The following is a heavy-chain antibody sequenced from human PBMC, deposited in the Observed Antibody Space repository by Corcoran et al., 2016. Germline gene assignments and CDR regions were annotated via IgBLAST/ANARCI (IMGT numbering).Heavy chain of an antibody. J-gene: IGHJ4*02. CDR1: GGSFSGYL. D-gene: IGHD3-16*01. V-gene: IGHV4-34*02. CDR3: ASGGGNPPVDS. Sequence: QVQLQQWGAGLLKPSETLSLTCDVYGGSFSGYLWTWIRQPPGKGLEWIGEINQSGVTNYNPSLKSRGTISADTSKNQFSLKLSSVTAADTAVYYCASGGGNPPVDSWGQGSLVTVSS. CDR2: INQSGVT.